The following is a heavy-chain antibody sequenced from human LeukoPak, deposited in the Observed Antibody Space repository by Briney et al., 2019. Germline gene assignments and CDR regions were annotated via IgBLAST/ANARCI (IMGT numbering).Heavy chain of an antibody. CDR3: PKGAEIDL. D-gene: IGHD3-16*01. V-gene: IGHV3-23*01. J-gene: IGHJ5*02. CDR1: GFTFTNYA. CDR2: VTGPGDTT. Sequence: PGGSLRLSCATSGFTFTNYAMNWVRQAPGKGLEWVSAVTGPGDTTYYADSVKGRFFMSREDSKTTVYLQMNSLRAEDTAIYYCPKGAEIDLWGQGTLVTVSS.